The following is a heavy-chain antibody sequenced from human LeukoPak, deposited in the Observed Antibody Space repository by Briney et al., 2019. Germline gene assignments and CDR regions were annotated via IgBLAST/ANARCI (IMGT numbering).Heavy chain of an antibody. Sequence: GGSLRLSCAASGFTFSSYSMTWVRQAPGKGLEWVANIKQDGSEKYDVDSVKGRFIISRDNAKNSLYLQMNSLRAEDTAVYYCARDDFWSGHYYFDYWGQGTLVTVSS. J-gene: IGHJ4*02. CDR3: ARDDFWSGHYYFDY. CDR1: GFTFSSYS. D-gene: IGHD3-3*01. CDR2: IKQDGSEK. V-gene: IGHV3-7*05.